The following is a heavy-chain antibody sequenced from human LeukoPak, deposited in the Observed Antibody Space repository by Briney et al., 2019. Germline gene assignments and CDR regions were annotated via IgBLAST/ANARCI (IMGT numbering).Heavy chain of an antibody. CDR3: ARRTTSPRMYYFDY. CDR2: IYYSGST. D-gene: IGHD1-1*01. J-gene: IGHJ4*02. Sequence: SETLSLTCTVSGGSISSSSYYWGWIRQPPGKGLEWIGSIYYSGSTYYNPSLKSRVTISVDTSKNQFSLMLSSVTAADSAVYYCARRTTSPRMYYFDYWGQVALVTFAS. CDR1: GGSISSSSYY. V-gene: IGHV4-39*01.